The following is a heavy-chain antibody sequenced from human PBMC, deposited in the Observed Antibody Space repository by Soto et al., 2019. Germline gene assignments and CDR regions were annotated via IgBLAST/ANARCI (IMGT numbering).Heavy chain of an antibody. J-gene: IGHJ4*02. Sequence: QVPLVQSGAEVKKPGSSVKVSCKASGGTFSSYTIGWARQAPEQGLEWMGRIIPILGIANYPQKFQGRVTLTAGKSTCTAYMELSSLRSEDTAVYYCASFPLQGVVVPDGSVYWGQGSLVTVST. CDR2: IIPILGIA. CDR1: GGTFSSYT. CDR3: ASFPLQGVVVPDGSVY. V-gene: IGHV1-69*02. D-gene: IGHD2-2*01.